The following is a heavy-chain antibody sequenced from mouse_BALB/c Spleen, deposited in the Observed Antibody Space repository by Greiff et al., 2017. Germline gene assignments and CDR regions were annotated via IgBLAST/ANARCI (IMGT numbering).Heavy chain of an antibody. Sequence: EVKLVESGGDLVKPGGSLKLSCAASGFTFSSYGMSWVRQTPDKRLEWVATISSGGSYTYYPDSVKGRFTISRDNAKNTLYLQMSSLKSEDTAMYYCARHGNYPFDYWGQGTTLTVSS. J-gene: IGHJ2*01. V-gene: IGHV5-6*01. D-gene: IGHD2-1*01. CDR3: ARHGNYPFDY. CDR2: ISSGGSYT. CDR1: GFTFSSYG.